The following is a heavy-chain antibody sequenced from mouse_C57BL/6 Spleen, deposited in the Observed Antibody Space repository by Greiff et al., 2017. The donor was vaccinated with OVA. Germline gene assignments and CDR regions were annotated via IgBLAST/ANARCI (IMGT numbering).Heavy chain of an antibody. J-gene: IGHJ2*01. CDR2: IYPGSGNT. CDR1: GYTFTDYY. V-gene: IGHV1-76*01. Sequence: QVQLKESGAELVRPGASVTLSCKASGYTFTDYYINWVKQRPGPGLEWIARIYPGSGNTYYNEKFKGTATLTAEKSSSTAYMQLSSLTSEDSAVYFCAREGTFVDYWGQGTTLSVSS. CDR3: AREGTFVDY.